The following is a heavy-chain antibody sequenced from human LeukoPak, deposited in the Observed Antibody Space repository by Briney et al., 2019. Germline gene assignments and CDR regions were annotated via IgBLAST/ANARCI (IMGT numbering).Heavy chain of an antibody. V-gene: IGHV3-7*05. CDR2: IKEDGSEK. CDR3: ARGSGIDY. Sequence: PGGSLRLSCAASGFTFGSFWMTWVRQAPGKGLEWVANIKEDGSEKYYVDSVKGRFTISRDNAKNSLYLQMDSLRAEDTAVYYRARGSGIDYWGQGTLVTVSS. CDR1: GFTFGSFW. D-gene: IGHD3-3*01. J-gene: IGHJ4*02.